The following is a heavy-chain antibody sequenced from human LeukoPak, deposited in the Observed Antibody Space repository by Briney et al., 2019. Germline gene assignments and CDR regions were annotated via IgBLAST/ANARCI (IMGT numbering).Heavy chain of an antibody. Sequence: GGSLRLSCAASGFTFDDYAMHWVRQAPGKGLEWVSGISWNSGSIGYADSVKGRFTISRDNAKNSLYLQMNSLRAEDTALYYCAKGTCSSGGSCYSDFDYWGQGTLVTVSS. CDR3: AKGTCSSGGSCYSDFDY. V-gene: IGHV3-9*01. J-gene: IGHJ4*02. CDR2: ISWNSGSI. CDR1: GFTFDDYA. D-gene: IGHD2-15*01.